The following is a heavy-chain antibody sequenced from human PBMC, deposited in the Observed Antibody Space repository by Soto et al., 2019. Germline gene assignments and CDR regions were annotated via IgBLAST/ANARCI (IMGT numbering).Heavy chain of an antibody. D-gene: IGHD2-8*02. CDR2: ISGSGDSS. CDR3: AKEGAPVGLGWFDP. J-gene: IGHJ5*02. V-gene: IGHV3-23*01. Sequence: GGSLRLSCTASGFTFSSYAMSWVRQAPGKGLEWVSAISGSGDSSYYANSVKGRLTISRDNSKNTLYLQMNSLGADDTAVYYCAKEGAPVGLGWFDPWAQGVLVTVSS. CDR1: GFTFSSYA.